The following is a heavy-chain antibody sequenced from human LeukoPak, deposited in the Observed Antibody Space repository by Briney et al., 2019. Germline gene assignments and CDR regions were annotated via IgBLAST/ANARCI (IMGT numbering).Heavy chain of an antibody. D-gene: IGHD5-18*01. Sequence: SETLSLTCTVSGGSISSYYWSWIRQPPGKGLERVGYIYYSGSTNYNPSLKSRVTISVDTSKNQFSLKLSSVTAADTAVYYCARYTAMGTTNFDYWGQGTLVTVSS. V-gene: IGHV4-59*08. CDR1: GGSISSYY. CDR2: IYYSGST. CDR3: ARYTAMGTTNFDY. J-gene: IGHJ4*02.